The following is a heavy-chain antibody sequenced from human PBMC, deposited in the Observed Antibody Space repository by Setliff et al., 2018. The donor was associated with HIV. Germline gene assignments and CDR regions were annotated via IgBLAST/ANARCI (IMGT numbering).Heavy chain of an antibody. CDR3: ATDPRRLSY. J-gene: IGHJ4*02. D-gene: IGHD2-21*01. CDR2: ISSSGTTT. CDR1: GFTFSSYS. V-gene: IGHV3-48*04. Sequence: GGSLRLSCEASGFTFSSYSINWVRQAPGKGLEWLCYISSSGTTTYYGDSVKGRFTISRDNAKNSLYLQMNSLRAEDTAVYYCATDPRRLSYWGQGTLVTVSS.